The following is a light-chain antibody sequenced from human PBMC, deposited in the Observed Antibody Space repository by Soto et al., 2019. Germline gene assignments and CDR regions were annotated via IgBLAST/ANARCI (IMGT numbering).Light chain of an antibody. Sequence: EIVMTQSPATLSVSPGERATLSCRASQSVSSNLAWFQQKPGQAPRLLIYGASTRATGIPARFSGSGSGTEFTLTIRGLQSEEFAVYYCQQNNNWPPWTFGQGTKVEIK. V-gene: IGKV3-15*01. CDR2: GAS. CDR1: QSVSSN. J-gene: IGKJ1*01. CDR3: QQNNNWPPWT.